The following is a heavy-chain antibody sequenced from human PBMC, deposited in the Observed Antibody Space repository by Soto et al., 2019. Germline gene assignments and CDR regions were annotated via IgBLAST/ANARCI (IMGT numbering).Heavy chain of an antibody. CDR2: ITPNGGIT. J-gene: IGHJ4*02. CDR3: ATSVNSAMAFDY. D-gene: IGHD5-18*01. Sequence: QVQLVQSGAEVKKPGASVRVSCKASGYTFTHYYIHWVRQAPGQGLERVGIITPNGGITTYAQKFRAGFTMTRDTSTSTVYLELSSLRSEDSAVYYCATSVNSAMAFDYWGQGTLVTVSS. V-gene: IGHV1-46*01. CDR1: GYTFTHYY.